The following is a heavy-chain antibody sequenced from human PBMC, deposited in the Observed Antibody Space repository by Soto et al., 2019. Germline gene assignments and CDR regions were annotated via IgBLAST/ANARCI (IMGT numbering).Heavy chain of an antibody. Sequence: QITLKESGPTLVKPTQTLTLTCTFSGFSLSTSGVGVGWIRQPPGKALEWLALIYWDDDKRYSPSLKSRLTITQDTSNNQVVLTMPTMDPVDTATYYRAHWPTGESCFDYWGQGTLVPVSP. CDR1: GFSLSTSGVG. J-gene: IGHJ4*02. D-gene: IGHD3-16*01. CDR3: AHWPTGESCFDY. V-gene: IGHV2-5*02. CDR2: IYWDDDK.